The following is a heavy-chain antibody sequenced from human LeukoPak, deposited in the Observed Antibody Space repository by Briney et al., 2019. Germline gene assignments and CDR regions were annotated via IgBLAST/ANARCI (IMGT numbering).Heavy chain of an antibody. CDR3: ASVDTAMPFYYYYGMDV. Sequence: SVKVSCKASGGTFSSYAISWVRQAPGQRLEWMGGIIPIFGTANYAQKFQGRVTITADESTSTAYMELSSLRSEDTAVYYCASVDTAMPFYYYYGMDVWGQGTTVTVSS. CDR1: GGTFSSYA. D-gene: IGHD5-18*01. V-gene: IGHV1-69*13. J-gene: IGHJ6*02. CDR2: IIPIFGTA.